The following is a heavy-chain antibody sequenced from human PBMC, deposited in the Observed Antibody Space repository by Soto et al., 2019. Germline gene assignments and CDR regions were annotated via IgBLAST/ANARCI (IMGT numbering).Heavy chain of an antibody. V-gene: IGHV3-23*01. D-gene: IGHD2-2*01. CDR2: ISGSGGST. Sequence: PGGSLRLSCAASGFTFSSYAMSWVRQVPGKGLEWVSAISGSGGSTYYADSVKGRFTISRDNSKNTLYLQMNSLRAEDTAVYYCARRYCSSTSCPNWFDPWGQGTLVTVSS. CDR3: ARRYCSSTSCPNWFDP. CDR1: GFTFSSYA. J-gene: IGHJ5*02.